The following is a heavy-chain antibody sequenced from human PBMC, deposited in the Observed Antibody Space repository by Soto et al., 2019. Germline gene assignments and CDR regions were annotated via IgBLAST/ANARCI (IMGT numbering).Heavy chain of an antibody. CDR3: AREGLGDGYNFY. D-gene: IGHD1-1*01. CDR2: IIPIFGTA. V-gene: IGHV1-69*13. Sequence: SVKVSCKASGGTFSSYAISWVRQAPGQGLEWMGGIIPIFGTANYAQKFQGRVTITADESMSTAYMELSSLRSEDTAVYYCAREGLGDGYNFYWGQGTLVTVSS. CDR1: GGTFSSYA. J-gene: IGHJ4*02.